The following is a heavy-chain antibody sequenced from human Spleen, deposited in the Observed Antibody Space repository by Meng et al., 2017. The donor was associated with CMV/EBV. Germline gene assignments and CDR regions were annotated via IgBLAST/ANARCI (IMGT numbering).Heavy chain of an antibody. J-gene: IGHJ4*02. Sequence: QIPQSAACLLLPWESLSLTCAVYVGFFSGYYWSWIRQHPGKGLEWIGEINHSGSTNYNPSLKSRVTISVDTSKNQFSLKLSSVTAADTAVYYCAFYVWGSYRSAPFDYWGQGTLVTVSS. CDR2: INHSGST. CDR3: AFYVWGSYRSAPFDY. V-gene: IGHV4-34*01. CDR1: VGFFSGYY. D-gene: IGHD3-16*02.